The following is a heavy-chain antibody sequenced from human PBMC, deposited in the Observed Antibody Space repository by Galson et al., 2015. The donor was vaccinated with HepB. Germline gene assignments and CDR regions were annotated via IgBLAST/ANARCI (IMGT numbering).Heavy chain of an antibody. D-gene: IGHD6-13*01. CDR3: ARGETIAAAGKRNYYYYGMDV. J-gene: IGHJ6*02. Sequence: SVKVSCKASGGTFSSYAISWVRQAPGQGLEWMGGIIPIFGTANYAQKFQGRVTITADKSTSTAYMELSSLRSEDTAVYYCARGETIAAAGKRNYYYYGMDVWGQGTTVTVSS. CDR2: IIPIFGTA. CDR1: GGTFSSYA. V-gene: IGHV1-69*06.